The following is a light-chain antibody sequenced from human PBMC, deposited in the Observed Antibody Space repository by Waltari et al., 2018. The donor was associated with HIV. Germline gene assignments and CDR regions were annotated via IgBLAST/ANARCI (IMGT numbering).Light chain of an antibody. CDR3: CSYAGSYTWV. CDR1: NIADLG. CDR2: YDS. J-gene: IGLJ3*02. Sequence: SYVLTQPPSVSVAPGKTASIPCGGDNIADLGIHWYQQKPGQAPMLVISYDSDRPSGIPARFSGSRSGNTASLTISGLQAEDEADYYCCSYAGSYTWVFGGGTKLTVL. V-gene: IGLV3-21*01.